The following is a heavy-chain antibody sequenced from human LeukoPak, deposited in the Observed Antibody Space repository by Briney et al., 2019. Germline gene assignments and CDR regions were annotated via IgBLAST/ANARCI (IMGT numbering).Heavy chain of an antibody. Sequence: GGSLRLSCAASGFIFSNYGMHWVRQAPGKGLEWVAVIWYDGTNKYYADSVKGRFTISRDNSKNTLYLQMNSLRAEDTAVYYCARDPDSGNYGVLDYWGQGTLVTVSS. CDR2: IWYDGTNK. CDR1: GFIFSNYG. D-gene: IGHD1-26*01. CDR3: ARDPDSGNYGVLDY. V-gene: IGHV3-33*01. J-gene: IGHJ4*02.